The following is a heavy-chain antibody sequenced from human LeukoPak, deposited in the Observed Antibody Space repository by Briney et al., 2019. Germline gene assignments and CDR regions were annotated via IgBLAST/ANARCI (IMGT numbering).Heavy chain of an antibody. CDR1: GFTFSSYS. CDR2: IWYDGSNK. Sequence: GGSLRLSCAASGFTFSSYSMNCVRQAPGKGLEWVAVIWYDGSNKYYADSVKGRFTISRDNSKNTLYLQMNSLRAEDTAVYYCARDHSSGWYSDYFDYWGQGILVTVSS. V-gene: IGHV3-33*08. CDR3: ARDHSSGWYSDYFDY. D-gene: IGHD6-19*01. J-gene: IGHJ4*02.